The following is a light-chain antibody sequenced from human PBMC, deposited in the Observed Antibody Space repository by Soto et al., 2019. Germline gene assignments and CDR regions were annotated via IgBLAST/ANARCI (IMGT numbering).Light chain of an antibody. J-gene: IGLJ2*01. Sequence: QSALTQPASVSGSPGQSITISCTGISSDVGGYNYVSWYQQHPGKAPKLMIYEVSNRPSGVSNRFSGSKSGNTDSLTISGRQAENEAEYYCSSYTSSSTLYVVFGGGTKLTVL. CDR2: EVS. V-gene: IGLV2-14*01. CDR3: SSYTSSSTLYVV. CDR1: SSDVGGYNY.